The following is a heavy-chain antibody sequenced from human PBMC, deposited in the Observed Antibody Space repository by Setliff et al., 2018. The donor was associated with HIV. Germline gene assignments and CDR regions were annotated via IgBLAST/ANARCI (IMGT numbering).Heavy chain of an antibody. CDR2: IIPIFDTA. CDR3: ARYYYDSGGYRDY. D-gene: IGHD3-22*01. Sequence: SVKVSCKASGYTFTSYGISWVRQAPGQGLEWMGGIIPIFDTANYAQKFQGRVTITTDESTSTAYMELSSLRSEDTAVYYCARYYYDSGGYRDYWDQGTLVTVSS. V-gene: IGHV1-69*05. CDR1: GYTFTSYG. J-gene: IGHJ4*02.